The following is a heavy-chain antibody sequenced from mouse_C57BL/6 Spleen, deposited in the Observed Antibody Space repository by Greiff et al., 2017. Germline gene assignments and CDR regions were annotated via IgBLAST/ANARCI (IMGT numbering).Heavy chain of an antibody. Sequence: EVQLVESGGGLVQPGGSLSLSCAASGFTFTDYYMSWVRQPPGKALEWLGFIRNKANGYTTEYSASVKGRFTISRDNSQSVLYLQMNALRAEDSATYCCARYYGYGGYWYFDVWGTGTTVTVSS. V-gene: IGHV7-3*01. J-gene: IGHJ1*03. CDR1: GFTFTDYY. D-gene: IGHD2-2*01. CDR2: IRNKANGYTT. CDR3: ARYYGYGGYWYFDV.